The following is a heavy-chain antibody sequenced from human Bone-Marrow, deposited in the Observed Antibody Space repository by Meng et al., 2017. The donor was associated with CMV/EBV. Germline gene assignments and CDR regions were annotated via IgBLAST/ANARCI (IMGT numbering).Heavy chain of an antibody. CDR1: GDSISSSSYY. CDR3: ARPASYGNYYY. CDR2: ISYSGRS. Sequence: CAVSGDSISSSSYYWGWIRQPPGKGLGWIGSISYSGRSFYNPSLKSRVTISVDTSKNQLSLKLSSVTAADSAVYYCARPASYGNYYYWGQGTLVTVSS. V-gene: IGHV4-39*01. D-gene: IGHD1-7*01. J-gene: IGHJ4*02.